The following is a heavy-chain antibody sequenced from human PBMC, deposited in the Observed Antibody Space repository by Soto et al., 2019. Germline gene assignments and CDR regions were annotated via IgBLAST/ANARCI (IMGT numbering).Heavy chain of an antibody. CDR1: GYTFTNYA. CDR3: ARSFVVVTALDY. J-gene: IGHJ4*02. V-gene: IGHV1-3*04. D-gene: IGHD2-21*02. CDR2: INTGNGNT. Sequence: ASVKVSCKASGYTFTNYAMHWMRQAPGQRLEWMGWINTGNGNTKYSQKFQGRVTITRDTSASTAYMELSSLRSEDTAVYYCARSFVVVTALDYRGQGTPLTVSS.